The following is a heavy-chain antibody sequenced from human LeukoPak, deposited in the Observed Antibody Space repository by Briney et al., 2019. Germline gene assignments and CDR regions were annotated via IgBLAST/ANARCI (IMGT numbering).Heavy chain of an antibody. V-gene: IGHV3-21*01. CDR1: GFTFSRYW. D-gene: IGHD1-26*01. Sequence: GGSLRLSCAASGFTFSRYWMHWVRQAPGKGLEWVSSISSSSSYIYYADSVKGRFTISRDNAKNSLYLQMNSLSAEDTAVYYCASGVIVGATRGFDYWGQGNLVTVSS. CDR3: ASGVIVGATRGFDY. J-gene: IGHJ4*02. CDR2: ISSSSSYI.